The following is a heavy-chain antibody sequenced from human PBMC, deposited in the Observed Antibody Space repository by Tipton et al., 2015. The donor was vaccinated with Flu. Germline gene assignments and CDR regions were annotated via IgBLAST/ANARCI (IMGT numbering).Heavy chain of an antibody. CDR1: GGTFSSYA. J-gene: IGHJ6*02. V-gene: IGHV1-69*01. CDR3: AGPPAGDSYGDYGMDV. CDR2: IIPIFGTA. D-gene: IGHD6-13*01. Sequence: QLVQSGAEVKKPGSAVKVSCKASGGTFSSYAISWVRQAPGQGLEWMGGIIPIFGTANYAQKFQGRVTITADESTSTAYMELSSLRSEDTAVYYCAGPPAGDSYGDYGMDVWGQGTTVTVSS.